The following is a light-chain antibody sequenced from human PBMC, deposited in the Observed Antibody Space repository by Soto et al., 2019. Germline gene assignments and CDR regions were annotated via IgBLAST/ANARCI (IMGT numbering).Light chain of an antibody. CDR3: QQYDVLPTT. V-gene: IGKV1-33*01. CDR1: QDISNY. J-gene: IGKJ5*01. Sequence: IQITQSPFALAASVGDRCAIALQASQDISNYLNWYQQKPGKAPKLLIYDASNLETGVPSRFSGSGAGTDFTFTISSLQPEDIATYYCQQYDVLPTTFGQGTRLEIK. CDR2: DAS.